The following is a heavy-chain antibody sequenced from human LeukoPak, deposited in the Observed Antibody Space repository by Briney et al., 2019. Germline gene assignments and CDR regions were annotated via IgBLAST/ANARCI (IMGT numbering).Heavy chain of an antibody. CDR2: INHSGST. J-gene: IGHJ4*02. D-gene: IGHD2-2*02. CDR1: GGSFSGCY. CDR3: APPEGYCSSTSCYMG. V-gene: IGHV4-34*01. Sequence: SETLSLTCAVYGGSFSGCYWSWIRQPPGKGLEWIGEINHSGSTNYNPSLKSRVTISVDTSKNQFSLKLSSVTAADTAVYYCAPPEGYCSSTSCYMGWGQGTLVTVSS.